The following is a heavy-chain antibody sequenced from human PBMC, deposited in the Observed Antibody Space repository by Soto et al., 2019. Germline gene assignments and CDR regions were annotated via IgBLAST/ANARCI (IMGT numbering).Heavy chain of an antibody. Sequence: GESLKISCKGSGYSFTSYWIGWVRQMPGKGLEWMGIIYPGDSYTNYSPSFQGHVTISADKSISTAYLQWSSLKASDTAMYYCARLVGATAHYYYYGMDVWGQGTTVTVSS. CDR2: IYPGDSYT. CDR3: ARLVGATAHYYYYGMDV. D-gene: IGHD1-26*01. CDR1: GYSFTSYW. V-gene: IGHV5-51*01. J-gene: IGHJ6*02.